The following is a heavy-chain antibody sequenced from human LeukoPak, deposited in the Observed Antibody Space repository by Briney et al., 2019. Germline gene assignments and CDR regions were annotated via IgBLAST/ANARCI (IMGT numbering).Heavy chain of an antibody. J-gene: IGHJ4*02. CDR3: ANCGGGSFLPSTL. V-gene: IGHV3-30-3*01. CDR2: ISYDGSKK. Sequence: PGGSLRLSCAASGFPFSSYAMHWVRQAPGKGLEWVAVISYDGSKKYYSDSVKGRFTISREKSKNTLYLQMYSLRAEDTAVYYCANCGGGSFLPSTLWGQGTLVTVSS. CDR1: GFPFSSYA. D-gene: IGHD1-26*01.